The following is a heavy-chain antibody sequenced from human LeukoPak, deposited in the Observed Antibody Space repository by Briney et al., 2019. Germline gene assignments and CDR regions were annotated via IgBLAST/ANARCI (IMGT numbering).Heavy chain of an antibody. J-gene: IGHJ4*02. CDR2: IYPGDSDT. CDR3: ARHVSLMGGTGILDY. D-gene: IGHD1-1*01. Sequence: GEALKSSCKGSGYSFTSYWIGWVRQMPGKGLEWMGIIYPGDSDTRYSPSFQGQVTISVDKSTSTASLQWNSLKASDADMYYCARHVSLMGGTGILDYWGQGTLVTVSS. V-gene: IGHV5-51*01. CDR1: GYSFTSYW.